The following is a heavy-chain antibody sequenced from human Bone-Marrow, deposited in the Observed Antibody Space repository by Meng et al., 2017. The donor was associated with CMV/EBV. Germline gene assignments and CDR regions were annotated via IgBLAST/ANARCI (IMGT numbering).Heavy chain of an antibody. V-gene: IGHV3-15*01. CDR1: GLTFSKAW. CDR3: TTRAF. J-gene: IGHJ4*02. Sequence: GGSLRLSCIVSGLTFSKAWMTWVRQAPGKGLEWVGRIKSKSDGETVEDAAPVRGRFIISGDDSKNMLYLQMTSLKTEDTAVYYCTTRAFWGQGTLVTVSS. CDR2: IKSKSDGETV.